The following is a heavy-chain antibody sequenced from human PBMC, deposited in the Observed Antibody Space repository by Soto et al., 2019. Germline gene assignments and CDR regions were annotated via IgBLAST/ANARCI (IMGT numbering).Heavy chain of an antibody. CDR3: ARGTTVETGSY. J-gene: IGHJ4*02. D-gene: IGHD4-17*01. V-gene: IGHV1-18*01. CDR1: GYTFTSYG. Sequence: QVQLVQSGAEVKKPGASVKVSCKASGYTFTSYGISWVRQAPGQGLEWMGWISAYNGNTNYAQKFQGRVTMTTDTSTSSAYMELRGMGADDTALYYCARGTTVETGSYWGQGTLVTVSS. CDR2: ISAYNGNT.